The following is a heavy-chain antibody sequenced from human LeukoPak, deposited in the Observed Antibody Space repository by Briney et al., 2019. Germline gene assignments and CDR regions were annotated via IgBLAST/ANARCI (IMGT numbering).Heavy chain of an antibody. J-gene: IGHJ5*02. V-gene: IGHV1-2*02. D-gene: IGHD2/OR15-2a*01. Sequence: GASVKVSCKASGYTFTEYFIHWVRQAPGQGLEWMGWLNPHSGVTKYAQKFQGRVTMTRDTSISTAYMDLSGLKSDDTAVYFCARELIEDQNWFDPWGQGTLVTVSS. CDR3: ARELIEDQNWFDP. CDR1: GYTFTEYF. CDR2: LNPHSGVT.